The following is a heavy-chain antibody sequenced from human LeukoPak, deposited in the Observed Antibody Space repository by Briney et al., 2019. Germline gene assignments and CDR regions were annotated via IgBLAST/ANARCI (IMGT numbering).Heavy chain of an antibody. Sequence: PGGSLRLSCAASGFTFSSYGMHWVRQAPGKGLEWVAVIWYDGSNKYYADSVKGRFTISRDNSKNTLYLQMNSLRAEDTAVYYCARDRVVATGIGEFDYWGQGTLVTVSS. CDR1: GFTFSSYG. D-gene: IGHD6-13*01. CDR3: ARDRVVATGIGEFDY. J-gene: IGHJ4*02. V-gene: IGHV3-33*01. CDR2: IWYDGSNK.